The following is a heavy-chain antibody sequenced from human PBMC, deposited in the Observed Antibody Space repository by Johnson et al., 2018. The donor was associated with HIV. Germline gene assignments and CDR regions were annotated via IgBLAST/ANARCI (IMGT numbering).Heavy chain of an antibody. CDR2: ISYDGSNK. CDR3: ARTRKYTSGPPCAFDF. Sequence: QVQLVESGGGVVQPGRSLRLSCAASGFSFSNYAMHWVRQAPGKGLEWVAVISYDGSNKYYPNSLKGRFTISRDNSKNTLYLQMNSLRAEDTAVYYCARTRKYTSGPPCAFDFWGQGTMVTVSS. CDR1: GFSFSNYA. D-gene: IGHD3-22*01. V-gene: IGHV3-30*14. J-gene: IGHJ3*01.